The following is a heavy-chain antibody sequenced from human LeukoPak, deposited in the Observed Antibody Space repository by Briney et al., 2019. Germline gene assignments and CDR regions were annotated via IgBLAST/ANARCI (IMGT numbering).Heavy chain of an antibody. Sequence: SETLSLTCTVSGGSISSYYWSWIRQPPGKGLEWIGYIYTSGSTNYNPSLKSRVTMSVDTSKNQFSLKLSSVTAADTAVYYCAREGIAAAGHNYYYYMDVWGKGTTVTVSS. CDR2: IYTSGST. CDR3: AREGIAAAGHNYYYYMDV. D-gene: IGHD6-13*01. CDR1: GGSISSYY. J-gene: IGHJ6*03. V-gene: IGHV4-4*08.